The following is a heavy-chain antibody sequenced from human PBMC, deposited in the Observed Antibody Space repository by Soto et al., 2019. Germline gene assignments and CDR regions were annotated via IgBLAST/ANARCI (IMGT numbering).Heavy chain of an antibody. CDR1: GECITRWY. CDR3: ARQVGGWAPWYFDY. J-gene: IGHJ4*01. Sequence: SEPLSLACSVWGECITRWYSSWIRQPPGKGLEWIGYIYYSGSTNYNPSLKSRVTISVDTSKNQFSLKLSSVTAADTAVYYCARQVGGWAPWYFDYWGQGTLVTVSS. D-gene: IGHD6-19*01. V-gene: IGHV4-59*08. CDR2: IYYSGST.